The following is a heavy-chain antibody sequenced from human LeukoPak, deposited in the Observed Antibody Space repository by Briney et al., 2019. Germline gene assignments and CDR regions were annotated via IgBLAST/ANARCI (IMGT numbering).Heavy chain of an antibody. CDR1: GGSISSYY. V-gene: IGHV4-59*01. CDR3: ARGADILTSYYYYGMDV. CDR2: IYYSGST. Sequence: SETLSLTCTVSGGSISSYYWSWIRQPPGKGLEWIGYIYYSGSTNYNPSLKSRVTISVDTSKNQFSLKLSSVTAADTAVYYCARGADILTSYYYYGMDVWGQGTTVTVSS. D-gene: IGHD3-9*01. J-gene: IGHJ6*02.